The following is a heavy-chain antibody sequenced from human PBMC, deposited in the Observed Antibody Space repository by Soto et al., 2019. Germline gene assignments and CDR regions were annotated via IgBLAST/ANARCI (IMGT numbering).Heavy chain of an antibody. CDR3: TTDGASGGTDSYYFDY. J-gene: IGHJ4*02. Sequence: GGSLRLSCAASGFTVSSNYMSWVRQVPGKGLEWVARIKSKTDGGATDYAAPVEGRFTISRDDSKNTVYLQMNSLQTEDTAMYYCTTDGASGGTDSYYFDYWGQGALVTVSS. CDR2: IKSKTDGGAT. CDR1: GFTVSSNY. V-gene: IGHV3-15*01. D-gene: IGHD3-10*01.